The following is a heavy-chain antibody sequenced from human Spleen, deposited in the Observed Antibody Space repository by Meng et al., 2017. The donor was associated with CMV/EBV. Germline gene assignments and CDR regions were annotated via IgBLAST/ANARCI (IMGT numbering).Heavy chain of an antibody. CDR1: GYTFTAYY. CDR3: ARGSYNLEWFSFLDF. V-gene: IGHV1-2*02. D-gene: IGHD3-3*01. CDR2: MNPYSGGT. J-gene: IGHJ4*02. Sequence: ASVKVSCKASGYTFTAYYMHWVRQAPGQGLEWMGWMNPYSGGTEYAERFQGRVTMTWDTSISTAYMDLSSLRSDDTAVYYCARGSYNLEWFSFLDFWGQGALVTVPQ.